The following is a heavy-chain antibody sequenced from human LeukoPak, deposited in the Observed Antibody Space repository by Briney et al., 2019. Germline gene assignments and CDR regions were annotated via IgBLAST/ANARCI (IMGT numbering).Heavy chain of an antibody. Sequence: TGGSLRLSCAASGFTFSSYTIHWVRQPPGKGLEWVAVISFDGSNKYHADSVKGRFTISRDNSKNTLYLQMNSLRAEDTAVYYCAREELGSSLGFDPWGQGTLVTVSS. CDR2: ISFDGSNK. D-gene: IGHD3-16*01. J-gene: IGHJ5*02. CDR1: GFTFSSYT. CDR3: AREELGSSLGFDP. V-gene: IGHV3-30-3*01.